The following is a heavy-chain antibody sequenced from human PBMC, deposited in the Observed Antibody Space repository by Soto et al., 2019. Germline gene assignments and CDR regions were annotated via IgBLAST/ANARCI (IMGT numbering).Heavy chain of an antibody. CDR2: ISGSGGST. CDR3: AKAKGDHWLTFDY. D-gene: IGHD3-16*01. V-gene: IGHV3-23*01. Sequence: VRLLESGGGLVQSGGSLRLSCAASGFTFSTYAMSWVRQAPGKGTEWVSHISGSGGSTYYADPVKGRFTISRDNSKNILYLQMSSLRADDTAVYSCAKAKGDHWLTFDYWGQGTLVTVFS. J-gene: IGHJ4*01. CDR1: GFTFSTYA.